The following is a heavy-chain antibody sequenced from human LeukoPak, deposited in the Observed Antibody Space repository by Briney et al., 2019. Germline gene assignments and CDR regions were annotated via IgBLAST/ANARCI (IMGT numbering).Heavy chain of an antibody. Sequence: ASVKVSCKASGYTFTGYYMHWVRQAPGQGLEWMGWINPNSGGTNYAQKFQGRVTMTRDTSISTAYMELSRLRSDDTAIYYCAREKGYCSGFNCYHYYYYMDVWGKGTTVTVSS. D-gene: IGHD2-15*01. V-gene: IGHV1-2*02. CDR1: GYTFTGYY. CDR2: INPNSGGT. J-gene: IGHJ6*03. CDR3: AREKGYCSGFNCYHYYYYMDV.